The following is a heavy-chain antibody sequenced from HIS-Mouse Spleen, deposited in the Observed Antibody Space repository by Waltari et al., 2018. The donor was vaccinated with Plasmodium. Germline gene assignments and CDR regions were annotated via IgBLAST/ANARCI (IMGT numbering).Heavy chain of an antibody. CDR2: INHSGST. CDR3: ARAPIRDAFDI. Sequence: QVQLQQWGAGLLKPSEPLSLTCAVYGGSFSGYYWGWIRQPQGKGLEWIGEINHSGSTNYNPSLKSRVTISVDTSKNQFSLKLSSVTAADTAVYYCARAPIRDAFDIWGQGTMVTVSS. V-gene: IGHV4-34*01. CDR1: GGSFSGYY. D-gene: IGHD3-9*01. J-gene: IGHJ3*02.